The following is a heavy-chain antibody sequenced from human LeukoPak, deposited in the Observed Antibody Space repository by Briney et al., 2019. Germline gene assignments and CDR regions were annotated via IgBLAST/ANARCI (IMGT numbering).Heavy chain of an antibody. D-gene: IGHD3-9*01. J-gene: IGHJ4*02. Sequence: ASVKVSCKASGGTFSSYAISWVRQAPGQGLEWMGRIIPIFGIANYAQKFQGRVTITADKSTSTAYMELSSLRSEDTAVYYCARDKNYDILTGYDKEYYFDYWGQGTLVTVSS. CDR1: GGTFSSYA. CDR2: IIPIFGIA. V-gene: IGHV1-69*04. CDR3: ARDKNYDILTGYDKEYYFDY.